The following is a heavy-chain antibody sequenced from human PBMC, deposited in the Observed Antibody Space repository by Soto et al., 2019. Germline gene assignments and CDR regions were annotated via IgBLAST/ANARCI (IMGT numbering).Heavy chain of an antibody. J-gene: IGHJ4*02. D-gene: IGHD3-9*01. CDR1: GGSISSYY. V-gene: IGHV4-59*01. CDR3: ARLTLNYDILTGYYRLGSRHLYFDY. CDR2: IYYSGST. Sequence: PSETLSLTCTVSGGSISSYYWSWIRQPPGKGLEWIGYIYYSGSTNYNPSLKSRVTKSVDTSKNQFSLKLSFVTAADTAVYYCARLTLNYDILTGYYRLGSRHLYFDYWGQGTLVTVSS.